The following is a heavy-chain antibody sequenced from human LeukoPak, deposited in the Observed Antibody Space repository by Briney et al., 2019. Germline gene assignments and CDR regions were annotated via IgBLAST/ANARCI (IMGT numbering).Heavy chain of an antibody. CDR2: IYSGGST. Sequence: GGSLRLSCAASGFTVSNNYMRWVRQAPGKGLEWVSLIYSGGSTYYADSVKGRFIISRDNSKNTLYLQMNSLRAEDTAVYYCAKDRGIISDYWGQGTLVTVSS. V-gene: IGHV3-66*01. D-gene: IGHD3-10*01. CDR1: GFTVSNNY. CDR3: AKDRGIISDY. J-gene: IGHJ4*02.